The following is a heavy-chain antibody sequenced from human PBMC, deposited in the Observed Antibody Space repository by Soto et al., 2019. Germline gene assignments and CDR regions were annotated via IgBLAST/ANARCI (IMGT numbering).Heavy chain of an antibody. CDR3: ARDRELPHDQIIYYYYYGMDV. J-gene: IGHJ6*02. V-gene: IGHV1-69*13. D-gene: IGHD1-7*01. CDR1: GGTFSSYA. CDR2: IIPICGTA. Sequence: SVKVSCKASGGTFSSYAISWVRQAPGQGLEWMGGIIPICGTANYAQKFQGRVTITADESTSTAYMELSSLRSEDTAVYYCARDRELPHDQIIYYYYYGMDVWGQGTMVTVSS.